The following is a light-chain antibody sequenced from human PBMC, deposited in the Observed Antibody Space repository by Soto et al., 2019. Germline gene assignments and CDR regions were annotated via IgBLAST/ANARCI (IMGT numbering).Light chain of an antibody. J-gene: IGKJ5*01. CDR1: QSISSW. CDR3: QQLNSFPIT. Sequence: DIQMTQSPSTLSASVGDIVTITCRASQSISSWLAWYQQKPGKAPKLLIYAASTLQSGVPSRFSGSGSGTEFTLTITSLQPEDFATYYCQQLNSFPITFGQGTRLEIK. V-gene: IGKV1-5*01. CDR2: AAS.